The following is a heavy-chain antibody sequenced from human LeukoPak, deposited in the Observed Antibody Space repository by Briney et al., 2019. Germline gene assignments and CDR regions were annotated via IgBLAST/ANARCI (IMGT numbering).Heavy chain of an antibody. Sequence: PSETLSLTCAVYGGSFSGYYWSWIRQPPGKGLEWIGEINHSGSTNYNPSLKSRVTISVDTSKNQFSLKLSSVTAADTAVYYCASSQITMVRGVTNYFDYWGQGTLVTVSS. CDR1: GGSFSGYY. V-gene: IGHV4-34*01. CDR3: ASSQITMVRGVTNYFDY. D-gene: IGHD3-10*01. J-gene: IGHJ4*02. CDR2: INHSGST.